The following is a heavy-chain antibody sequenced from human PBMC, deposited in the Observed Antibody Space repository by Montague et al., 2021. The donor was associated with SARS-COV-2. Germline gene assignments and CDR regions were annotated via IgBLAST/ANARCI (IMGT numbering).Heavy chain of an antibody. CDR2: INWNGGST. J-gene: IGHJ4*02. D-gene: IGHD3-10*01. CDR3: ARDVEGFGELQVDY. V-gene: IGHV3-20*04. Sequence: SLRLSCAASGFTFDDYGMSWVRQAPGKGLEWVSGINWNGGSTGYADSVKGRFTISRDNAKNSLYLQMISLRAEDTALYYCARDVEGFGELQVDYWGQGTLVTVSS. CDR1: GFTFDDYG.